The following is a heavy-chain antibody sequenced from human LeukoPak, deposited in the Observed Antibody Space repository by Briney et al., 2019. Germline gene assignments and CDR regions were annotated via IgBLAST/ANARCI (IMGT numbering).Heavy chain of an antibody. D-gene: IGHD3-3*01. J-gene: IGHJ5*02. CDR1: GYSISSGYY. V-gene: IGHV4-38-2*01. CDR3: ARHAITIFLSHEGEFDP. CDR2: IYHSGST. Sequence: SETLSLTCAVTGYSISSGYYWGWIRQPPGKGLEWIGSIYHSGSTYYNPSLKSRVTISVDTSKNQFSLKLSSVTAADTAVYYCARHAITIFLSHEGEFDPWGQGTLVTVSS.